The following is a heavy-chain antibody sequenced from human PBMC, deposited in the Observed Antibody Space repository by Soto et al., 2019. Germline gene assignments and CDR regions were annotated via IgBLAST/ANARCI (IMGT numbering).Heavy chain of an antibody. CDR2: FDPEDGET. D-gene: IGHD2-21*01. J-gene: IGHJ5*02. V-gene: IGHV1-24*01. Sequence: ASVKVSCKVSGYTLTELSMHWVRQAPGKGLEWMGGFDPEDGETIYAQKFQGRVTMTEETSTDTAYMELSSLRSEDTAVYYCATVIGEMNWFDPWGQGTLVTVSS. CDR3: ATVIGEMNWFDP. CDR1: GYTLTELS.